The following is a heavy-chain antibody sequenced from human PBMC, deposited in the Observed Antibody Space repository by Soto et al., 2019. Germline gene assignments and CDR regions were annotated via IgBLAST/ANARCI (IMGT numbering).Heavy chain of an antibody. Sequence: EGQLLESGGGSVQPGGSLRLSCAASGFTFITYDMTWVRQAPGKGLEWVSVSRGSDGSTYYADSVKGRFTISRDNSKNTVYLQMNSLRADDTAIYYCVKGNWGDYWAQGTLVTVSS. CDR1: GFTFITYD. D-gene: IGHD7-27*01. CDR3: VKGNWGDY. J-gene: IGHJ4*02. CDR2: SRGSDGST. V-gene: IGHV3-23*01.